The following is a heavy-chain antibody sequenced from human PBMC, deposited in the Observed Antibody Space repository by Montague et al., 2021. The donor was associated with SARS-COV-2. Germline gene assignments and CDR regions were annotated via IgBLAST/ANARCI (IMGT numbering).Heavy chain of an antibody. J-gene: IGHJ6*02. CDR3: ARVEYYGFWSGQYDTRYYFYGMDV. CDR2: TYYRSKWYN. CDR1: GDSVSSNIAA. Sequence: CAISGDSVSSNIAAWNWIRQSPSRGLEWLGRTYYRSKWYNDYAVSVRSRITISPDTSKNQFSLQLNSVTPEDTAVYYCARVEYYGFWSGQYDTRYYFYGMDVWGQGTTVTVSS. D-gene: IGHD3-3*01. V-gene: IGHV6-1*01.